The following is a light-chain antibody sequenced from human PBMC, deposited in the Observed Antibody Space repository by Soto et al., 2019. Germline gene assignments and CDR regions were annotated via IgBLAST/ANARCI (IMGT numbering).Light chain of an antibody. Sequence: DIQMTQSPSTLSASVGDRVTITCRASQSISSWLAWYQQKPGKAPKLLIYKASSLESGGPSRFSGSGSGTEFTLTISSPQPDDFASYYCQQYNSYSRNTFGQGTKLEIK. CDR3: QQYNSYSRNT. V-gene: IGKV1-5*03. CDR1: QSISSW. CDR2: KAS. J-gene: IGKJ2*01.